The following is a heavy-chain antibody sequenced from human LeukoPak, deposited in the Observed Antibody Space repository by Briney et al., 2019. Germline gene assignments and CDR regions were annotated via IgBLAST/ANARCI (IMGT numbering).Heavy chain of an antibody. J-gene: IGHJ4*02. CDR2: INPNSGGT. D-gene: IGHD3-22*01. CDR1: GYTFTSYD. Sequence: ASVKVSCKASGYTFTSYDINWVRQAPGQGLEWMGWINPNSGGTNYAQKFQGRVTMTRDTSISTAYMELSRLRSDDTAVYYCARDHNTMIWGALDYWGQGTLVTVSS. V-gene: IGHV1-2*02. CDR3: ARDHNTMIWGALDY.